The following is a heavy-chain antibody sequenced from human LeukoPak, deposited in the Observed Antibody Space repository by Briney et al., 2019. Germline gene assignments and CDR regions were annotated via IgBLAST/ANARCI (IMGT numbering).Heavy chain of an antibody. J-gene: IGHJ6*03. Sequence: PSETLSLTCAVSGVPISSGDYYWTWIRQPPGKGLEWIGYISYSGSTYYNPSLKSGITISIDTSKNQFSLKVTSVTAADTAVYYCARDENSYYMDVWGTGTTVTVSS. CDR1: GVPISSGDYY. CDR3: ARDENSYYMDV. V-gene: IGHV4-30-4*08. CDR2: ISYSGST.